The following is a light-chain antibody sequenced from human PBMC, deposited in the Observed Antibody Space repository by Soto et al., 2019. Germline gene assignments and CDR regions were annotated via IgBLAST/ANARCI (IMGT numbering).Light chain of an antibody. CDR3: QQYGSSGT. J-gene: IGKJ1*01. CDR2: GAS. CDR1: QSVSNNY. V-gene: IGKV3-20*01. Sequence: EIVFTQSPCTLSLSPVERSTLSCRASQSVSNNYLAWYQQKPGQAPRLLIYGASNRATGIPDRFSGSGSGTDFTLTISRLEPEDFAVYYCQQYGSSGTFGQGTKVDIK.